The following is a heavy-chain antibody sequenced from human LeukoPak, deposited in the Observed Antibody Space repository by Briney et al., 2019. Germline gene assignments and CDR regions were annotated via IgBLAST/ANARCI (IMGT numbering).Heavy chain of an antibody. CDR3: AKVTSWEGDYFDY. CDR1: GFTFSSYG. Sequence: GGSLRLSCAASGFTFSSYGMHWVRQAPGKGLEWVAFIRYDGSNKYYADSVKGRFTISRDNSKNTLYLQMNSLRAEDTAVYYCAKVTSWEGDYFDYWGQGTLVTASS. V-gene: IGHV3-30*02. J-gene: IGHJ4*02. CDR2: IRYDGSNK. D-gene: IGHD1-26*01.